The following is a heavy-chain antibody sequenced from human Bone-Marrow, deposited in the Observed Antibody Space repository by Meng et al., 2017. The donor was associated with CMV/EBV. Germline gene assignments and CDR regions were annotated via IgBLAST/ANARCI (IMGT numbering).Heavy chain of an antibody. CDR3: ARDYGSGSYGYYYGVDV. V-gene: IGHV3-48*03. Sequence: GGSLRLSCAASGFTFSSYEMNWVRQAPGKGLEWVSYISSSGSTIYYADSVKGRFTISRDNAKNSLYLQMNSLRAEDTAVYYCARDYGSGSYGYYYGVDVWGQGTTVTVSS. CDR1: GFTFSSYE. CDR2: ISSSGSTI. J-gene: IGHJ6*02. D-gene: IGHD3-10*01.